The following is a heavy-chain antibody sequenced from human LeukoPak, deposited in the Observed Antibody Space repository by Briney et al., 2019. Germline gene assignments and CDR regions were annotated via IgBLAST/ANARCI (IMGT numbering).Heavy chain of an antibody. Sequence: GGSLRLSCAASGFTVSSNYMSWVRQAPGKGLEWVSVIYSGGSTYYADSVKGRLTISRDNSKNTLYLQMNSLRAEDTAVYYCARERWGPQGVRGVTYYYYGMDVWGQGTTVTVSS. CDR2: IYSGGST. V-gene: IGHV3-53*01. D-gene: IGHD3-10*01. CDR3: ARERWGPQGVRGVTYYYYGMDV. J-gene: IGHJ6*02. CDR1: GFTVSSNY.